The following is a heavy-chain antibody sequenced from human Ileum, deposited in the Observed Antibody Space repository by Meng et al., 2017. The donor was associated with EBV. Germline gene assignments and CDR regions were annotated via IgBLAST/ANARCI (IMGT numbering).Heavy chain of an antibody. J-gene: IGHJ5*02. V-gene: IGHV4-4*02. D-gene: IGHD2-8*01. CDR2: FHHSGST. CDR3: ARNGYYAIDL. Sequence: QVQLQESGPGLVNLSDTLSLTCAVSGDSISNTDWWSWVRQPPGKGLEWIGEFHHSGSTNYSPSLKSRVTISVDMSKNQFSVQLSSVTAADTAMYYCARNGYYAIDLWGQGPLVTVSS. CDR1: GDSISNTDW.